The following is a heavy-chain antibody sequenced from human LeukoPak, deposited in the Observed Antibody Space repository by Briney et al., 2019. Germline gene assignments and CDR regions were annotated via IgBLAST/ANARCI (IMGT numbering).Heavy chain of an antibody. J-gene: IGHJ3*02. CDR1: GGFISSSSYY. V-gene: IGHV4-39*01. D-gene: IGHD3-10*01. Sequence: SETLSLTCTVSGGFISSSSYYWGWIRQPPGEGLEWIGSVYYTGSTYYTPSLKRRVTMSVDTSKNQFSLNLGSVTAADSAVYCCAKHYFRDAFDIWGQGTKVTVPS. CDR2: VYYTGST. CDR3: AKHYFRDAFDI.